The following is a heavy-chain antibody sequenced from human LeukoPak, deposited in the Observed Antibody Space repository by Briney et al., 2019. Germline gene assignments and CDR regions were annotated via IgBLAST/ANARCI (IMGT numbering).Heavy chain of an antibody. V-gene: IGHV1-2*02. J-gene: IGHJ3*02. D-gene: IGHD3-10*01. CDR3: ATWQYYYGSGSPDDAFDI. Sequence: ASVKVSCKTSGYTFTGNFMHWVRQAPGQGPEWMGWINPNNGDTNYAQKFQGRVTMTRDTSISTAYMELSRLRSDDTAVYYCATWQYYYGSGSPDDAFDIWGQGTMVTVSS. CDR1: GYTFTGNF. CDR2: INPNNGDT.